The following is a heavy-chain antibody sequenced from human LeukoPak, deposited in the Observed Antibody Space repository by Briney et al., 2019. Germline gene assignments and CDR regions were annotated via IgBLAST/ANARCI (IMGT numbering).Heavy chain of an antibody. Sequence: GESLKISCKGSGYSFTNYWIGWVRQMPGKGLGWMGIIYPGDSDTKYSPSFQGQVTISADKSISTAYLQWSSLKASDTAMYYSARFLSGNYSDCWGQGTLVTVSS. CDR3: ARFLSGNYSDC. CDR2: IYPGDSDT. D-gene: IGHD1-26*01. V-gene: IGHV5-51*01. J-gene: IGHJ4*02. CDR1: GYSFTNYW.